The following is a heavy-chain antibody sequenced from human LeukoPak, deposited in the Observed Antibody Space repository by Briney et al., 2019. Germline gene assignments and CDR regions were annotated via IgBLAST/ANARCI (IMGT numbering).Heavy chain of an antibody. V-gene: IGHV3-21*01. CDR3: ARGPSLFRLGELSSLDY. Sequence: GGSLRLSCAASGFTFSSYAMSWVRQAPGKGLEWVSSISSSSSYIYYADSVKGRFTISRDNAKNSLYLQMNSLRAEDTAVYYCARGPSLFRLGELSSLDYWGQGTLVTVSS. J-gene: IGHJ4*02. D-gene: IGHD3-16*02. CDR1: GFTFSSYA. CDR2: ISSSSSYI.